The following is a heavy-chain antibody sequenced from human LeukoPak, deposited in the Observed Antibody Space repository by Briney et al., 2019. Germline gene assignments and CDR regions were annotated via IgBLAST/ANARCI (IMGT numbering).Heavy chain of an antibody. V-gene: IGHV4-59*08. CDR3: ARTYQNYYYAMDV. D-gene: IGHD2-2*01. Sequence: SETLSLTCTVSGDSISSYHWSWIRQPPGKGLEWIGYLYYSGRTNYNPSLKSRVTISLDTSKNQFSLNLSSVTAADTAVYFCARTYQNYYYAMDVWGPGTTVTVSS. J-gene: IGHJ6*02. CDR2: LYYSGRT. CDR1: GDSISSYH.